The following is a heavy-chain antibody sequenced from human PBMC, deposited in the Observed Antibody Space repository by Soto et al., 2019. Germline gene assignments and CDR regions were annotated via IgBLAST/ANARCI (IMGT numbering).Heavy chain of an antibody. CDR1: GFTFSSYW. V-gene: IGHV3-7*01. J-gene: IGHJ6*02. CDR2: IKQDGSEK. CDR3: ARDPYSSGPYYYYGMDV. Sequence: GGSLRLSCAASGFTFSSYWMSWVRQAPGKGLEWVANIKQDGSEKYYVDSVKGRFTISRDNAKNSLYLQMNSLRAEDTAVYYCARDPYSSGPYYYYGMDVWGQGTTVTVSS. D-gene: IGHD6-19*01.